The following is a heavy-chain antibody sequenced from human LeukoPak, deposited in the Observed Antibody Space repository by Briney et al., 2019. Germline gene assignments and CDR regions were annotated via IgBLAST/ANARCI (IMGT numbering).Heavy chain of an antibody. V-gene: IGHV1-69*13. Sequence: ASVKVSCKASGGTFSSYAISWVRQAPGQGLEWMGGIIPILGTANYAQKFQGRVTITADESTSTAYMELSSLRSEDTAVYYCASIDYYDSSGHDTPGYWGQGTLVTVSS. CDR2: IIPILGTA. CDR1: GGTFSSYA. CDR3: ASIDYYDSSGHDTPGY. D-gene: IGHD3-22*01. J-gene: IGHJ4*02.